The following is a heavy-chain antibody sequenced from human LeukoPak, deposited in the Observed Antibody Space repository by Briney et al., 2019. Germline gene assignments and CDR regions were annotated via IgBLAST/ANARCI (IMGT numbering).Heavy chain of an antibody. CDR1: GVPFSNYC. D-gene: IGHD6-19*01. J-gene: IGHJ4*02. CDR2: INHSGYT. Sequence: PSETLSLTCAASGVPFSNYCWSWVRQSPSQGLEWIGEINHSGYTNYNPSLKSRVTMSIDTSKNQFSLKLTSVTAADAGVYYCTRAMAGHPDWGQGTLVTVSS. V-gene: IGHV4-34*01. CDR3: TRAMAGHPD.